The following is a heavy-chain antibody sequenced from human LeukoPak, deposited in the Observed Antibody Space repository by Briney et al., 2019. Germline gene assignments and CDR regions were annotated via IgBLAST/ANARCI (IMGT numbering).Heavy chain of an antibody. CDR2: IYPGDSST. CDR3: ARRSTGWYYFDH. J-gene: IGHJ4*02. V-gene: IGHV5-51*01. CDR1: GYSFTSYR. Sequence: GESLKISCKGSGYSFTSYRIAWVRQMPGKGLEWTGIIYPGDSSTRYSPSFQGQVTISVDKSISTAYLQWSSLKASDTAMYYCARRSTGWYYFDHWGQGTLLTVSS. D-gene: IGHD6-19*01.